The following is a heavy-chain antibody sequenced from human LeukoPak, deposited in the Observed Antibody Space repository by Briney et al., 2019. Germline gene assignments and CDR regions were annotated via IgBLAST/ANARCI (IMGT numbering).Heavy chain of an antibody. Sequence: SVKVSCKASGGTFSSYAISWVRQAPGQGLEWMGRIIPILGIANYAQKFQGRVTITADKSTSTAYMELSSLRSEDTAVYYCARIPYYDFWSGYYSAHYDYWGQGTLVTVSS. CDR3: ARIPYYDFWSGYYSAHYDY. J-gene: IGHJ4*02. D-gene: IGHD3-3*01. V-gene: IGHV1-69*04. CDR2: IIPILGIA. CDR1: GGTFSSYA.